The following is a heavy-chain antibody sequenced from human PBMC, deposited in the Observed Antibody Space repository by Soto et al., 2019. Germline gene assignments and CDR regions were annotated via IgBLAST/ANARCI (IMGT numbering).Heavy chain of an antibody. CDR2: IDRSGSD. D-gene: IGHD5-18*01. CDR1: GASLSGYY. Sequence: QVQLQQWGAGLLKPSETLSLTCAVYGASLSGYYWCWIRQPPGKGLEWIGEIDRSGSDNYNPSLRSLGTIAVVASDRQFSLNLSTVSAADTAVYSCAKGDAVDSYRARGGQGTLVTVSS. CDR3: AKGDAVDSYRAR. V-gene: IGHV4-34*01. J-gene: IGHJ4*02.